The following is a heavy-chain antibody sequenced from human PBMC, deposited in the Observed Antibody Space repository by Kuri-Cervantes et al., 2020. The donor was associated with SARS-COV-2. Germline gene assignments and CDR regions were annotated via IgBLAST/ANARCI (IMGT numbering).Heavy chain of an antibody. D-gene: IGHD1-26*01. V-gene: IGHV3-30-3*01. CDR3: AREELLHGGDYFDY. CDR2: ISYEGSNK. J-gene: IGHJ4*02. Sequence: GQSLRPSCAASGFTFSSYAIHWVRQAPGKGLEWVGVISYEGSNKYYADSVQGRFTMTRDNSKNTPYLQMSSLRAEDTAVYYCAREELLHGGDYFDYWGQGTLVTVSS. CDR1: GFTFSSYA.